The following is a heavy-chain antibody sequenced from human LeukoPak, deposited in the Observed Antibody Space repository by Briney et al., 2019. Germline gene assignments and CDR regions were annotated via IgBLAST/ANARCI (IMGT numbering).Heavy chain of an antibody. CDR2: IYYSGST. Sequence: SETLSLTCTVSGGSISSYYWSWIRQPPGKGLEWIGYIYYSGSTNYNPSLKSRVTISVDTSKNQFSLKLSSVTAADTAVYYCARDQGAFYSRSWLDYWGQGTLVTVSS. V-gene: IGHV4-59*01. CDR3: ARDQGAFYSRSWLDY. D-gene: IGHD6-13*01. CDR1: GGSISSYY. J-gene: IGHJ4*02.